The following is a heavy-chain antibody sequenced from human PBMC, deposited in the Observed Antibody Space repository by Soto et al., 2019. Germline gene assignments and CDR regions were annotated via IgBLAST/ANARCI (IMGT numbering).Heavy chain of an antibody. J-gene: IGHJ4*02. CDR1: GFTFSSYG. V-gene: IGHV3-30*18. CDR3: AKEGGLSGSYYISSSYYFDY. Sequence: QVQLVESGGGVVQPGRSLRLSCVASGFTFSSYGMHWVRQAPGKGLEWVASISYDGSNTYYADSVKGRFTISRDNSKNTLYLQINSLRAEDTSVYYCAKEGGLSGSYYISSSYYFDYWGQGTLVTVSS. D-gene: IGHD1-26*01. CDR2: ISYDGSNT.